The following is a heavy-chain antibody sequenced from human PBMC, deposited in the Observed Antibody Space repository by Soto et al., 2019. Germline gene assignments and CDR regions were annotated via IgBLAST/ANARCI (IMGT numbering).Heavy chain of an antibody. CDR2: INPGGDVI. CDR1: GFNLRDYY. J-gene: IGHJ4*02. CDR3: ARSHSTTPVAVAGPDYYFGL. Sequence: GGSLRLSCAASGFNLRDYYMTWIRQAPGKGLELLSYINPGGDVIKYVDSVKGRFTISRDNAKNSLYLHMTTLTAEDTAVYYCARSHSTTPVAVAGPDYYFGLWGRGTLVTVSS. D-gene: IGHD6-19*01. V-gene: IGHV3-11*01.